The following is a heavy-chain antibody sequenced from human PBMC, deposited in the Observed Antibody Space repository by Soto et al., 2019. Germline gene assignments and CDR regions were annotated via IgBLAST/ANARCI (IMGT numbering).Heavy chain of an antibody. CDR3: ARGRYGDY. Sequence: QVHLVQSGAEVKKPGASVKVSCKGSGYIFTTYGITWVRQAPGQGLEWMGWISAHNGNTNYAQKLQGRVTVIRDTSTSTAYMELRNLRSDDTAVYYCARGRYGDYWGQGALVTVSS. CDR1: GYIFTTYG. J-gene: IGHJ4*02. CDR2: ISAHNGNT. D-gene: IGHD1-1*01. V-gene: IGHV1-18*01.